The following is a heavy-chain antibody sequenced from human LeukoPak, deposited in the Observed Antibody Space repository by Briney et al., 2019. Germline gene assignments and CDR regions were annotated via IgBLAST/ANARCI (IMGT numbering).Heavy chain of an antibody. CDR3: ARDRGGNPRDY. J-gene: IGHJ4*02. CDR1: GFTFSSYS. V-gene: IGHV3-21*01. CDR2: ISSSSSYV. Sequence: GGSLRLSCAASGFTFSSYSMNWVRQAPGKGLEWVSSISSSSSYVFYADSVKGRFTISRDNAKNSLYLQMNSLRAEDTAVYYCARDRGGNPRDYWGQGTLVTVSS. D-gene: IGHD4-23*01.